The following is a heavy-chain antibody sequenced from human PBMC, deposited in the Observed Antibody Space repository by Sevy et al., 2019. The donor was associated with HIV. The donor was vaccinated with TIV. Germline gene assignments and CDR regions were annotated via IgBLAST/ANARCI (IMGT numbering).Heavy chain of an antibody. D-gene: IGHD6-6*01. CDR3: AREKVYRIAAGHFDY. CDR1: GYTFTGYY. J-gene: IGHJ4*02. V-gene: IGHV1-2*04. CDR2: INPNSGGT. Sequence: ASVKVSCKASGYTFTGYYMHWVRQAPGQGLEWMGWINPNSGGTNYAQKFQGWVTMTRDTSISTAYMELSRLRSDDTAVYYCAREKVYRIAAGHFDYWGQGTLVTVSS.